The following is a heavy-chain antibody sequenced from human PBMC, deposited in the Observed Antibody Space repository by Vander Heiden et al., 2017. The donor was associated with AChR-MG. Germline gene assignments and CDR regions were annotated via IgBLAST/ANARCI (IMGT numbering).Heavy chain of an antibody. CDR1: GYTFTVYY. D-gene: IGHD5-12*01. J-gene: IGHJ4*02. V-gene: IGHV1-2*06. Sequence: QVQLVQSGAEVKKPGAPVKVSCKASGYTFTVYYMHWVRQALGQGLEWMGRINPNSGGSNFAQKFQGRVTMTSDTSITTAYMELSRLRSDDTAVYYCARESGYDPYFDYWGQGTLVTVSS. CDR2: INPNSGGS. CDR3: ARESGYDPYFDY.